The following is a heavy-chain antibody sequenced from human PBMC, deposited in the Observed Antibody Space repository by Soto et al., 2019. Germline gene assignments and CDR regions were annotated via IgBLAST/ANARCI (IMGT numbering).Heavy chain of an antibody. CDR3: ARAPSWYTFDY. Sequence: ASVKVSCKASGYTFTSYAMHWVRQAPGQRLEWMGWINAGNGNTKYSQKCQGRVTITRDTSASTAYMELSSLRSEDTAVYYCARAPSWYTFDYWGQGTLVTVSS. CDR2: INAGNGNT. J-gene: IGHJ4*02. CDR1: GYTFTSYA. D-gene: IGHD6-13*01. V-gene: IGHV1-3*01.